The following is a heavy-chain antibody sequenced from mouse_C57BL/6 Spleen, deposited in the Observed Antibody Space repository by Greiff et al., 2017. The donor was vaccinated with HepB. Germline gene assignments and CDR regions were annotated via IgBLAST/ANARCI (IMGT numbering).Heavy chain of an antibody. CDR1: GYTFTSYW. V-gene: IGHV1-53*01. J-gene: IGHJ1*03. CDR3: ARSSSVWWYFDV. CDR2: INPSNGGT. Sequence: QVQLKQPGTELVKPGASVKLSCKASGYTFTSYWMHWVKQRPGQGLEWIGNINPSNGGTNYNEKFKSKATLTVDKSSSTAYMQLSSLTSEDSAVYYCARSSSVWWYFDVWGTGTTVTVSS. D-gene: IGHD2-10*02.